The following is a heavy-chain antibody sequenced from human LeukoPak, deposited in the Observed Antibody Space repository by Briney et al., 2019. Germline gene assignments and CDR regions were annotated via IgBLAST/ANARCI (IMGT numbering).Heavy chain of an antibody. V-gene: IGHV4-4*07. CDR3: ARGLYSSSWCFFDC. J-gene: IGHJ4*02. Sequence: SETLSLTCTVSGGSISSYYWNWIRQPAGKGLEWIGHISASGSTNYNPPLNSRATMSLDTSKNQFSLKLSSVTAADAAVYYCARGLYSSSWCFFDCWGQGTLVTVSS. CDR2: ISASGST. D-gene: IGHD6-13*01. CDR1: GGSISSYY.